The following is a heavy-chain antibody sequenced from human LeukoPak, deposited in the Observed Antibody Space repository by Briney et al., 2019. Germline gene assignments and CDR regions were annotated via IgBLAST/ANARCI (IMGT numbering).Heavy chain of an antibody. Sequence: PGGSLRLSCAASGFTFSSYAMHWVRQAPGKGLEWVAVISYDGSNKYYADSVKGRFTISRDNSKNTLYLQMNSLGAEDTAVYYCARDIFDYWGQGTLVTVSS. CDR3: ARDIFDY. J-gene: IGHJ4*02. CDR2: ISYDGSNK. V-gene: IGHV3-30-3*01. CDR1: GFTFSSYA.